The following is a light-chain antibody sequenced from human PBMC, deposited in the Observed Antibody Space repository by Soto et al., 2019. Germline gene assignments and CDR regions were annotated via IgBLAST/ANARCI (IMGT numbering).Light chain of an antibody. CDR3: SSYTDRKNLV. CDR2: DVT. J-gene: IGLJ1*01. CDR1: SSDIGGYNS. Sequence: LTQAPSASGSPGQSVTISCTGTSSDIGGYNSVSWYQQHPGKAPKVMIYDVTKRPSGVPDRFSGSKSGNTASLTVSALQAQDEADYYCSSYTDRKNLVFGTGTKVTVL. V-gene: IGLV2-8*01.